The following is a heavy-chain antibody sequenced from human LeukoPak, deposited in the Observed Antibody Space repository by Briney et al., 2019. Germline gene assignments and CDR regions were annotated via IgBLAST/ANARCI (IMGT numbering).Heavy chain of an antibody. CDR2: IKSKTDGWTT. J-gene: IGHJ4*02. V-gene: IGHV3-15*01. CDR1: GFTFSNAW. Sequence: GGSLRLSCAASGFTFSNAWMSWVRQAPGKGLEWVGRIKSKTDGWTTDYAAPVKGRFTISRDDSKNTLYLQMNSLKTEDTAVYYCTTEYESYYGSGSYFYFDYWGQGTLVTVSS. CDR3: TTEYESYYGSGSYFYFDY. D-gene: IGHD3-10*01.